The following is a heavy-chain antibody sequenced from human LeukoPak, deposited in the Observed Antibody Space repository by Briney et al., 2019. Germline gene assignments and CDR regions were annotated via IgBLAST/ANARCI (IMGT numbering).Heavy chain of an antibody. Sequence: QPGGSLRLSCAASGFTFSSYAMSWVRQAPGKGLEWVSAIGGSGGSTYYADSVKGRFTISRDNSKNTLYLQMNSLRAEDTAVYYCAKDARRSSQLEPLPGYYFDYWGQGTLVTVSS. CDR3: AKDARRSSQLEPLPGYYFDY. CDR1: GFTFSSYA. J-gene: IGHJ4*02. CDR2: IGGSGGST. D-gene: IGHD1-1*01. V-gene: IGHV3-23*01.